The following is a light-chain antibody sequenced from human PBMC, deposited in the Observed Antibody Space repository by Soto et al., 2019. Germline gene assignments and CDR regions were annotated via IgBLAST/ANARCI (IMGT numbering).Light chain of an antibody. CDR1: QGISNY. V-gene: IGKV1-27*01. CDR3: QKYNSAPRT. CDR2: AAS. Sequence: DIQMTQSPSSLSASVGDRVTITFRASQGISNYLAWYQQKPGKVPKLLIYAASTLQSGVPSRFSGSGSGIDFTLTISSPQPEDVATYYCQKYNSAPRTFGQGTKVEIK. J-gene: IGKJ1*01.